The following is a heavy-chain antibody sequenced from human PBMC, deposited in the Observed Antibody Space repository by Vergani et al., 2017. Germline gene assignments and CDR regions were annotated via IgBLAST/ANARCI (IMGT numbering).Heavy chain of an antibody. CDR2: IYYSGST. CDR3: ARVGTIPTWYFDL. Sequence: QVQLQESGPGLVKPSETLSLTCTVSGGSISSHYWSWIRQPPGKGLEWIGYIYYSGSTNYTPSLKSRVTISVDTSKNQFSLKLSSVTAADTSVYYCARVGTIPTWYFDLWGRGTLVTVSS. V-gene: IGHV4-59*11. D-gene: IGHD3-3*01. CDR1: GGSISSHY. J-gene: IGHJ2*01.